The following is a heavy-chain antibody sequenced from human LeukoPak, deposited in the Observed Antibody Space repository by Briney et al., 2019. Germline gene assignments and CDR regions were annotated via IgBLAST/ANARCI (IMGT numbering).Heavy chain of an antibody. D-gene: IGHD3-22*01. CDR2: IYPSGST. CDR1: GASISVYY. J-gene: IGHJ5*02. Sequence: SETLSLTCTVSGASISVYYWTWIRQPAGKGREWIGRIYPSGSTNYNPSLKSRVTMSVDTSKNQFSLNLSSVTAADTAVYYCVRASYYYDTSGSPRGWFDPWGQGTLVTVSS. V-gene: IGHV4-4*07. CDR3: VRASYYYDTSGSPRGWFDP.